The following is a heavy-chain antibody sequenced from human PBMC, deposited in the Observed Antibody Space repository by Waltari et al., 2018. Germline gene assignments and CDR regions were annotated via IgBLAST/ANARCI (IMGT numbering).Heavy chain of an antibody. V-gene: IGHV4-59*08. J-gene: IGHJ4*02. D-gene: IGHD4-17*01. Sequence: QVQLQESGPGLVKPSETLSLTCTVSGGSISSYYWSWIRQPPGKGLEWIGYIYYSGSTNYNPSLKSRVTISVDTSKNQFSLKLSSVTAADTAVYYCAGTADYGGNRIDYWGQGTLVTVSS. CDR2: IYYSGST. CDR3: AGTADYGGNRIDY. CDR1: GGSISSYY.